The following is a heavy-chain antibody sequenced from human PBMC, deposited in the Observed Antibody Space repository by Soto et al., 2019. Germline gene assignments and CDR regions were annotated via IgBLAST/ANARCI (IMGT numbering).Heavy chain of an antibody. CDR3: ARGLVRAVITHFDY. CDR1: GYTFTSYA. D-gene: IGHD3-10*01. CDR2: IDPFTGDT. V-gene: IGHV1-18*01. J-gene: IGHJ4*02. Sequence: QVDMAQPGQEVRKPGASVRVSCKPSGYTFTSYAVTWVRQAPGQGLEWLVWIDPFTGDTTYSRKFKDRVTMTTETSTSTAQMELRSLRFDDAAVYYCARGLVRAVITHFDYWGQGTLVTVSS.